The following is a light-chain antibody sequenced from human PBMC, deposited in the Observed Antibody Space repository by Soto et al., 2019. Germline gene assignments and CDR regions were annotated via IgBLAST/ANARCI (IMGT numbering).Light chain of an antibody. CDR2: GAS. V-gene: IGKV3-15*01. CDR3: QQYNKWPRYT. CDR1: QSVSSN. J-gene: IGKJ2*01. Sequence: PGDRATLSCRASQSVSSNLAWYQKKPGPAPRLLIYGASTRATGIPARFCGSGSATEFTLTISSLQSEDFAVYYCQQYNKWPRYTFGQGTKLEIK.